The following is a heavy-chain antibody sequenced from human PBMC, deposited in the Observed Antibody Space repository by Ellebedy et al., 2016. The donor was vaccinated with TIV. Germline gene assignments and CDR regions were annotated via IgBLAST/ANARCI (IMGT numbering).Heavy chain of an antibody. J-gene: IGHJ4*02. V-gene: IGHV4-31*03. Sequence: MPSETLSLTCTVSGGSVSSGGYYWSWIRQHPGKGLEYVGYIYHSVTTYYNPSLNSRLTISADTSKNQFSLNLSSVTAADTAVYYCARGHYFGSGTLHLDYWGQGIPVTVSS. D-gene: IGHD3-10*01. CDR1: GGSVSSGGYY. CDR2: IYHSVTT. CDR3: ARGHYFGSGTLHLDY.